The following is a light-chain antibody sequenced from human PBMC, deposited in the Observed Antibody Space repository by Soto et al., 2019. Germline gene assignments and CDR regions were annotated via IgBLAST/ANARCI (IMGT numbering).Light chain of an antibody. Sequence: DIQMTQSPSTLSASVGDTVTITCRASQSVSIWLAWYQKKPGKAPQVLIYAAFNLQSGVPSRFSGSGSGTKFTLTISSLQPADFATYYCQQYETYSWTFGQGTKVDIK. CDR1: QSVSIW. CDR2: AAF. CDR3: QQYETYSWT. J-gene: IGKJ1*01. V-gene: IGKV1-5*01.